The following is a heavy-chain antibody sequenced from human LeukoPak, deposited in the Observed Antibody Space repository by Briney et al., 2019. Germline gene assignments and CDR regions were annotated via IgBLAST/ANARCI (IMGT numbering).Heavy chain of an antibody. V-gene: IGHV4-59*01. CDR3: AKGTSSGWYYFDY. CDR2: ISYSGSS. Sequence: SETLSLTCTVSGGSISSYYWSWIRQPPGKGLEWIGYISYSGSSNYNPSLKSRVTISVDTSKNQFSLKLSSVTAADTAVYYCAKGTSSGWYYFDYWGQGTLVTVSS. D-gene: IGHD6-19*01. J-gene: IGHJ4*02. CDR1: GGSISSYY.